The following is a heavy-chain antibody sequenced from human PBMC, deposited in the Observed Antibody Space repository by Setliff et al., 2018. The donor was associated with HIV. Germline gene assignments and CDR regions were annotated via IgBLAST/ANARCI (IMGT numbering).Heavy chain of an antibody. CDR2: ISGGGKSI. V-gene: IGHV3-21*01. J-gene: IGHJ6*03. CDR3: VKDEEYIGVVSATMNMPGYYHYYYMDV. CDR1: GFTFSSYT. D-gene: IGHD2-2*01. Sequence: ETLSLSCAASGFTFSSYTMHWVRQAPGKGLEWVASISGGGKSIYYADSVKGRFTISRDNADRSLYLQMNSLRAEDTAVYYCVKDEEYIGVVSATMNMPGYYHYYYMDVWGKGSTVTVSS.